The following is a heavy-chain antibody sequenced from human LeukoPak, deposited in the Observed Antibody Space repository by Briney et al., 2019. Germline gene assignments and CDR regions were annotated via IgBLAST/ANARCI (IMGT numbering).Heavy chain of an antibody. J-gene: IGHJ4*02. D-gene: IGHD4-17*01. CDR2: ISGSGGST. V-gene: IGHV3-23*01. CDR1: GFTFSSYG. CDR3: AKAGNYGDNYLDY. Sequence: GGTLRLSCAASGFTFSSYGMSWVRQAPGKGLEWVSAISGSGGSTYYADSVKGRFTISRDNSKNTLYLQMNSLRAEDTAVYYCAKAGNYGDNYLDYWGQGTLVTVSS.